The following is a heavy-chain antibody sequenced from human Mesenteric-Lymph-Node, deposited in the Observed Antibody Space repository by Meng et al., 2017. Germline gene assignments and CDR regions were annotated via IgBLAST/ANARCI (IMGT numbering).Heavy chain of an antibody. J-gene: IGHJ3*02. CDR2: INPSGGST. D-gene: IGHD4-17*01. CDR1: GYTFTGYY. V-gene: IGHV1-46*01. Sequence: ASVKVSCKASGYTFTGYYMHWVRQAPGQGLEWMGIINPSGGSTSYAQKFQGRVTMTRDTSTSTVYMELSSLRSEDTAVYYCASGRDDYGDPSAFDIWGQGTMVTVSS. CDR3: ASGRDDYGDPSAFDI.